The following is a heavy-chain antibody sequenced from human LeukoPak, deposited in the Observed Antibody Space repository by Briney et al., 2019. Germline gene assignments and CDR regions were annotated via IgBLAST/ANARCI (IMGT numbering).Heavy chain of an antibody. J-gene: IGHJ6*03. CDR3: ARGKGSGWDHHAEYYYYYYYMDV. V-gene: IGHV4-38-2*01. CDR2: IYHSGST. CDR1: GLTVSNNH. D-gene: IGHD6-19*01. Sequence: GSLRLSCAASGLTVSNNHMAWVREAPGKGLEWIGSIYHSGSTYYNPSLKSRVTISVDTSKNQFSLKLSSVTAADTAVYYCARGKGSGWDHHAEYYYYYYYMDVWGKGTTVTVSS.